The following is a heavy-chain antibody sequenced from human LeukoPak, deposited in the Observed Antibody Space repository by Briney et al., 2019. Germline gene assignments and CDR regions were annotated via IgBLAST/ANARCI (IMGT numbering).Heavy chain of an antibody. V-gene: IGHV1-46*01. Sequence: ASVKVSCKASGYTFTSYYMHWVRQAPGQGLEWMGIINPSGGSTSYAQKFQGRVTMTRDTSTSTVYMELSSLRSDDTAVYYCARVPTIGSGWLHYYYYYYMDVWGKGTTVTVSS. CDR2: INPSGGST. J-gene: IGHJ6*03. CDR1: GYTFTSYY. D-gene: IGHD6-19*01. CDR3: ARVPTIGSGWLHYYYYYYMDV.